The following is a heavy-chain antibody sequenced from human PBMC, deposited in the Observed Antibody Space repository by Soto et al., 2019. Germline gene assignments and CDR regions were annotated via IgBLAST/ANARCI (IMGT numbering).Heavy chain of an antibody. J-gene: IGHJ4*02. Sequence: QVQLQESGPGLVKPSQTLSLTCTVSGGSISSGGYYWSWIRQHPGKGLEWIGYIYYSGSTYYNPSLKSRVTISVDTSKNQFSLKLSSVTAADTAVYYCARQRSPTYYYDSSGYYFDYWDQGTLVTVSS. CDR1: GGSISSGGYY. V-gene: IGHV4-31*03. D-gene: IGHD3-22*01. CDR2: IYYSGST. CDR3: ARQRSPTYYYDSSGYYFDY.